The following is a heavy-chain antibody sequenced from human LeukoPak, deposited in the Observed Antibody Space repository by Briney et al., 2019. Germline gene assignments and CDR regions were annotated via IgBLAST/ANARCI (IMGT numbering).Heavy chain of an antibody. CDR3: GRWKPYVYYYYGMDV. CDR2: ISSNGGST. J-gene: IGHJ6*02. Sequence: GGSLRLSCSASGFTFSSYAMHWVRQAPGKGLEYVSAISSNGGSTYYADSVKGRFTISRDNSKNTLYLQMSSLRAEDTAVYYCGRWKPYVYYYYGMDVWGQGTTVTVSS. D-gene: IGHD2-15*01. CDR1: GFTFSSYA. V-gene: IGHV3-64D*06.